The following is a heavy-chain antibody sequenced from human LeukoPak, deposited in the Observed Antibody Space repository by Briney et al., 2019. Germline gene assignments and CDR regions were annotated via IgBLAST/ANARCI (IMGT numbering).Heavy chain of an antibody. D-gene: IGHD1-26*01. CDR2: INPTGGST. V-gene: IGHV1-46*01. Sequence: ASVKVSCKGSGYTFTSYYMHWVRQAPGQGLEWMGLINPTGGSTGLAHKFQGTVTMTRDMSTSTDYIELSSLRSEDTAIYYCARDNSVGDNAWWFDPWGQGTLLTVSS. CDR3: ARDNSVGDNAWWFDP. CDR1: GYTFTSYY. J-gene: IGHJ5*02.